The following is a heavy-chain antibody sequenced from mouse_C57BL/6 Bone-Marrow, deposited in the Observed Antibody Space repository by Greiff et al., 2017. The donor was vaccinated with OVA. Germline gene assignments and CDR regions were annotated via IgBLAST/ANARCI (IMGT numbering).Heavy chain of an antibody. J-gene: IGHJ3*01. Sequence: EVQVVESGAELVRPGASVKLSCTASGFNIKDDYMHWVKQRPEQGLEWIGWIDPENGDTEYASKFQGKATITADTSSNTAYLQLSSLTSEDTAVYYCTTAFITTAAYWGQGTLVTVSA. CDR3: TTAFITTAAY. CDR2: IDPENGDT. D-gene: IGHD1-1*01. CDR1: GFNIKDDY. V-gene: IGHV14-4*01.